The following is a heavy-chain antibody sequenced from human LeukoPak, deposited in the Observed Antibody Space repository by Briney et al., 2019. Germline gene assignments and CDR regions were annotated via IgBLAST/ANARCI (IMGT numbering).Heavy chain of an antibody. D-gene: IGHD3-22*01. CDR3: EKDPAHYYDRSGYSHY. Sequence: PGGSLRLSCAASGFTFSSYAMSWVRQAPGKGVEWVSAISGSGGSTYYADSVKGRFTISRDNSKNPLYLQMNSLRAEDTAVYYCEKDPAHYYDRSGYSHYWGQGTLVTVSS. CDR2: ISGSGGST. V-gene: IGHV3-23*01. J-gene: IGHJ4*02. CDR1: GFTFSSYA.